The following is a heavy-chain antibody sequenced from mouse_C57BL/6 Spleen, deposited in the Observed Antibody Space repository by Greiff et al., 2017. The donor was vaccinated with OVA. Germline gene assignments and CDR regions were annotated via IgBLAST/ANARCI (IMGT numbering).Heavy chain of an antibody. CDR3: ATYYYGSNYAMDY. V-gene: IGHV1-26*01. CDR2: INPNNGGT. Sequence: VQLQQSGPELVKPGASVKISCKASGYTFTDYYMNWVKQSHGKSLEWIGDINPNNGGTSYNQKFKGNATLTVDKSSSTAYMELRSLTSEDSAVYYCATYYYGSNYAMDYWGQGTSVTVSS. CDR1: GYTFTDYY. D-gene: IGHD1-1*01. J-gene: IGHJ4*01.